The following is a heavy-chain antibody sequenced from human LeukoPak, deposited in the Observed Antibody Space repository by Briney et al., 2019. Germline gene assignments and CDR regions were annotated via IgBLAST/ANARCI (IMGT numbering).Heavy chain of an antibody. CDR2: IYHSGST. J-gene: IGHJ4*02. Sequence: SGTLSLTCAVSGGSISSSNWWSWVRQPPGKGLEWIGEIYHSGSTNYNPSLKSRVTISVDKSKNQFSLKMSSVTAADTAVYYCERRRAGPFLFDYSGQGNLVTVSS. D-gene: IGHD6-19*01. CDR3: ERRRAGPFLFDY. CDR1: GGSISSSNW. V-gene: IGHV4-4*02.